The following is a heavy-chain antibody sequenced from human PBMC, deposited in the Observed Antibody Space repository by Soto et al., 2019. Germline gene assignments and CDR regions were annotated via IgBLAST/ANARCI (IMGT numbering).Heavy chain of an antibody. V-gene: IGHV4-31*03. CDR1: GGSISSGGYY. CDR3: ARTILGYCSSTSCYARGDDY. D-gene: IGHD2-2*01. Sequence: SETLSLTCTVSGGSISSGGYYWSWIRQHPGKGLEWIGYIYYSGSTYYNPSLKSRVTISVDTSKNQFSLKLSSVTAADTAVYYCARTILGYCSSTSCYARGDDYWGQGPLVTVSS. CDR2: IYYSGST. J-gene: IGHJ4*02.